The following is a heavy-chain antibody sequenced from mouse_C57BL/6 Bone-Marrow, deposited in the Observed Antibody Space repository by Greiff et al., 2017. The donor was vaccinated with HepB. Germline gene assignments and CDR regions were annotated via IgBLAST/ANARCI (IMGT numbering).Heavy chain of an antibody. CDR1: GFSLTSYG. V-gene: IGHV2-5*01. D-gene: IGHD2-5*01. J-gene: IGHJ4*01. CDR3: AKKRDSNYAMDY. CDR2: IWRGGST. Sequence: QVQLQQSGPGLVQPSQSLSITCTVSGFSLTSYGVHWVRQSPGKGLEWLGVIWRGGSTDYNAAFMSRLRITKDNSKSQVFFKMNSLQADDTAIYYCAKKRDSNYAMDYWGQGTSVTVSS.